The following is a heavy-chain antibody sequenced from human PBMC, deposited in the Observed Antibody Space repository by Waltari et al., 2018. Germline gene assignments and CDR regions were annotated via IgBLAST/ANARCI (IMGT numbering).Heavy chain of an antibody. CDR2: VVVANGNT. V-gene: IGHV1-58*02. D-gene: IGHD1-26*01. CDR1: GFTFQTSA. CDR3: VAAGAGYGNTWYAY. J-gene: IGHJ4*02. Sequence: QMQLVQSGPEVKKPGTSVTVSCEASGFTFQTSAMEWVRQTRGRHLEWMGWVVVANGNTRVADNFRERLSMRRDIPTRTVYMDLRNLTFNDTAVYYCVAAGAGYGNTWYAYWGQGTPVTVSS.